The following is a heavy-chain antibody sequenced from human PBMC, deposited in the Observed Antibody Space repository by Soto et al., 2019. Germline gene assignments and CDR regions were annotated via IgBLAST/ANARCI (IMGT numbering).Heavy chain of an antibody. CDR1: GTSISSGDYY. Sequence: SETLSLTCTFAGTSISSGDYYWNWIRRSSGKGVEWIRHIYYRGSTYYHPSLKSRVTISLYTSKNQFSLKLVSVTDADTVLYYCARHRSGYESDFDYGGKGALVTFSS. CDR2: IYYRGST. V-gene: IGHV4-30-4*02. CDR3: ARHRSGYESDFDY. D-gene: IGHD3-22*01. J-gene: IGHJ4*02.